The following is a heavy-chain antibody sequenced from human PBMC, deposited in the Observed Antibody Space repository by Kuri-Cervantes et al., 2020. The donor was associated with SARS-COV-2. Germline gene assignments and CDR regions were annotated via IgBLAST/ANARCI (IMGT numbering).Heavy chain of an antibody. CDR1: GFAFDDYA. Sequence: SLKISCAASGFAFDDYAMHWVRQAPGKGLEWVSGISWNSGSIGYADSVKGRFTISRDNAKNSLYLQMNSLRAEDTAVYYCARDLVDSSGWSNYYYYYGMDVWGQGTTVTVSS. D-gene: IGHD6-19*01. J-gene: IGHJ6*02. CDR3: ARDLVDSSGWSNYYYYYGMDV. CDR2: ISWNSGSI. V-gene: IGHV3-9*01.